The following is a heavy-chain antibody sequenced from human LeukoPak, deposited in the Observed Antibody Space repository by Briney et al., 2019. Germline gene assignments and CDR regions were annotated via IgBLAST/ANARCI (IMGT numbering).Heavy chain of an antibody. J-gene: IGHJ4*02. D-gene: IGHD1-26*01. CDR2: VSYDGSNK. CDR1: GFTFSSYA. Sequence: RGSLRLSCAASGFTFSSYAMHWVRQAPGKGLEWVAVVSYDGSNKYYANSVKGRFTISRDKSKNTLHLQMNSLRAEDTAIYYCARDTSFAVGATLDFWGQGTLVTVSS. CDR3: ARDTSFAVGATLDF. V-gene: IGHV3-30*04.